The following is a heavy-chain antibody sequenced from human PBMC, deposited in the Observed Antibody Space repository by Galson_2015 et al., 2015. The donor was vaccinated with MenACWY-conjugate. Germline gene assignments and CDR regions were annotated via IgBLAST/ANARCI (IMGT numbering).Heavy chain of an antibody. D-gene: IGHD6-6*01. CDR2: IRGNGGST. CDR1: GFTFNFYA. Sequence: SLRLSCAGSGFTFNFYAMTWVRQAPGKGLEWVSSIRGNGGSTYSADSVKGRLSISRDNSMNTVFLQMNSLRVDDTAIYYCAKDRRVGKLEFGTSSNGRDVWGLGTTVIVS. J-gene: IGHJ6*02. CDR3: AKDRRVGKLEFGTSSNGRDV. V-gene: IGHV3-23*01.